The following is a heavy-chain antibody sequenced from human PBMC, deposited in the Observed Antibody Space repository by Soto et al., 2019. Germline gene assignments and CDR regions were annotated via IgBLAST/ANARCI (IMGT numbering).Heavy chain of an antibody. CDR3: AKSVVPAAYPYYYYGMDV. V-gene: IGHV1-8*01. D-gene: IGHD2-2*01. CDR2: MNPNSGNT. Sequence: ASVKVSCKTSGYTFTSYDINWVRQATGQGLEWMGWMNPNSGNTGYAQKFQGRVTMTRNTSISTAYMELSSLRSEDTAVYYCAKSVVPAAYPYYYYGMDVWGQGTTVTVSS. CDR1: GYTFTSYD. J-gene: IGHJ6*02.